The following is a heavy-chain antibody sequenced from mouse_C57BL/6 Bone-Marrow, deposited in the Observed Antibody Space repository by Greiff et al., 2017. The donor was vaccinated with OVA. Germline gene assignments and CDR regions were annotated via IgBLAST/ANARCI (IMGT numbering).Heavy chain of an antibody. J-gene: IGHJ2*01. CDR2: IWSGGST. CDR3: TRWGYYLYFDY. Sequence: VKLQESGPGLVQPSQSLSITCTVSGFSLTSYGVHWVRQSPGKGLEWLVVIWSGGSTDYNAALIYRLSISKDNSKSQDFFKMSSLQADYAAIYYCTRWGYYLYFDYWGQGTTLTVSS. CDR1: GFSLTSYG. D-gene: IGHD2-3*01. V-gene: IGHV2-2*01.